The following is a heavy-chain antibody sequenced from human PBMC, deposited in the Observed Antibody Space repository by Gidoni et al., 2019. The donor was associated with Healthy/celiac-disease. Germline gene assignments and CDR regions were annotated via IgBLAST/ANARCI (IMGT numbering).Heavy chain of an antibody. CDR2: ISGSGGST. V-gene: IGHV3-23*01. CDR1: GFTFSSDA. J-gene: IGHJ5*02. CDR3: AKMTDYDFWSGSNNWFDP. Sequence: EVQLLESGGGLVQPGGSLRLSCAASGFTFSSDAMSWVRQAPGKGLEWVSAISGSGGSTYYADSVKGRFTISRDNSKNTLYLQMNSLRAEDTAVYYCAKMTDYDFWSGSNNWFDPWGQGTLVTVSS. D-gene: IGHD3-3*01.